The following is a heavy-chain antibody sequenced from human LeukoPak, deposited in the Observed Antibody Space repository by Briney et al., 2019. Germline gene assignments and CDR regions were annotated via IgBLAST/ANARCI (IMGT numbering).Heavy chain of an antibody. CDR3: ARVLGCSSTSCYRSGFDP. D-gene: IGHD2-2*01. V-gene: IGHV4-59*01. CDR1: GGSISSYY. CDR2: IYYSGST. Sequence: PSETLSLTCTVSGGSISSYYWSWLRQPPGKGLEWIGYIYYSGSTNYNPSLKSRVTISVDTSKNQFSLKLSSVTAADTAVYYCARVLGCSSTSCYRSGFDPWGQGTLVTVSS. J-gene: IGHJ5*02.